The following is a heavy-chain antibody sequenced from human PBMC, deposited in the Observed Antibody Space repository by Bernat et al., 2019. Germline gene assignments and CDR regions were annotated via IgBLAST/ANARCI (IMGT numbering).Heavy chain of an antibody. CDR1: GFTFSIYS. CDR2: ISSSSSYI. V-gene: IGHV3-21*01. CDR3: ARDLDCGGDCYSSVGAFDI. J-gene: IGHJ3*02. Sequence: EVQLVESGGGLVKPGGSLRLSCAASGFTFSIYSMNWVRQAPGKGLEWVASISSSSSYIYYADSVKGRFTISRDNAKNSLYLQMNSLRAEDTAVYYCARDLDCGGDCYSSVGAFDIWGQGTMVTVSS. D-gene: IGHD2-21*02.